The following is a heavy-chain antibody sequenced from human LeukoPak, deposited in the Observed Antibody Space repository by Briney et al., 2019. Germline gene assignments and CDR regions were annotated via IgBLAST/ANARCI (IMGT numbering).Heavy chain of an antibody. CDR3: ARGRTTKYYYYMDV. Sequence: SQTLSLTCTVSGGSISSGSYYWSWIRQPAGKGLEWIGRIYTSGSTNYNPSLKSRVTISVDTSKNQFSLKLSSVTAADTAVYYCARGRTTKYYYYMDVWGKGTTVTVSS. CDR1: GGSISSGSYY. CDR2: IYTSGST. J-gene: IGHJ6*03. V-gene: IGHV4-61*02. D-gene: IGHD4-17*01.